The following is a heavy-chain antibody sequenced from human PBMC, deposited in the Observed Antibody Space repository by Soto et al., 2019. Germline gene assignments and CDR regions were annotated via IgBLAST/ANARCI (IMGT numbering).Heavy chain of an antibody. Sequence: ASVKVSCKASGYTFTSYGISWVRQAPGQGLEWMGWISAYNGNTNYAQKLQGRVTMTTDTSASTAYMELRSLRSDDTAVYYCARDGTLSYRSGWYPDAFDIWGQGTMVTVSS. J-gene: IGHJ3*02. CDR2: ISAYNGNT. CDR3: ARDGTLSYRSGWYPDAFDI. D-gene: IGHD6-19*01. CDR1: GYTFTSYG. V-gene: IGHV1-18*01.